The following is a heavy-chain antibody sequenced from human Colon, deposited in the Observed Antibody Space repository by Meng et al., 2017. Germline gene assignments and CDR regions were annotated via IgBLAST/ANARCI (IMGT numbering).Heavy chain of an antibody. CDR1: GFTFSSYS. D-gene: IGHD3-10*01. Sequence: GGSLRLSCAASGFTFSSYSMNWVRQAPGKGLEWVSSIRSSSSYIYYADSVKGRFTISRDNAKNSLYLQMNSLRAEDTAVYYCARSITMVRGSALGFDYWGQGTLVTVSS. CDR3: ARSITMVRGSALGFDY. V-gene: IGHV3-21*01. CDR2: IRSSSSYI. J-gene: IGHJ4*02.